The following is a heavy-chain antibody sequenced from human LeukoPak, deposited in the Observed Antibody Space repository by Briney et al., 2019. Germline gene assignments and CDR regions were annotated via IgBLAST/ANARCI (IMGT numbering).Heavy chain of an antibody. CDR2: ISGSGGST. Sequence: GGSLRLSCAASGFTFSSYAMSWVRQAPGKGREWVSAISGSGGSTYYAASVKGRFTISRDNSKNTLYLQMNSLRAEDTAVYYCAFPGSHFDYWGPGTLVTVSS. V-gene: IGHV3-23*01. D-gene: IGHD3-10*01. CDR1: GFTFSSYA. CDR3: AFPGSHFDY. J-gene: IGHJ4*02.